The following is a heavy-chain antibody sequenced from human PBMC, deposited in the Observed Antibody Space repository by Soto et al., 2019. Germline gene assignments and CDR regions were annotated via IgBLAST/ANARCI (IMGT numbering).Heavy chain of an antibody. CDR1: SGSISSSNW. D-gene: IGHD6-25*01. Sequence: QVQLQESGPGLVKPSGTLSLTCAVSSGSISSSNWWSLFRQPPGKGLEWIWEIYHSGSTHYNPSLKIRVTISVDKSKNQFPLKLSSVTAADTAVYYCARGSGDERYYYMDVWGKGTTVTVSS. CDR2: IYHSGST. V-gene: IGHV4-4*02. CDR3: ARGSGDERYYYMDV. J-gene: IGHJ6*03.